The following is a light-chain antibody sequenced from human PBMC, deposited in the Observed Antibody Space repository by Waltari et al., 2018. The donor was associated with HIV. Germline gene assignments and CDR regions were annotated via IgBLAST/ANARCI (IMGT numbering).Light chain of an antibody. Sequence: QSALTQPASVSGSPGQSITISCTGTSSDVGGYNYVSWYQQHPGKAPKLMIYEVSNRPSGFSNRFSGSKSGNTASLTISGLQAEDEADYYCSSYTSSSTQVFGGGTNLTVL. J-gene: IGLJ3*02. V-gene: IGLV2-14*01. CDR2: EVS. CDR1: SSDVGGYNY. CDR3: SSYTSSSTQV.